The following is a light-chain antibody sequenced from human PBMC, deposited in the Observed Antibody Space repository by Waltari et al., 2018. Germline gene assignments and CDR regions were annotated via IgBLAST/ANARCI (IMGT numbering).Light chain of an antibody. CDR3: QWRNNWPWT. V-gene: IGKV3-11*01. CDR2: DAS. J-gene: IGKJ1*01. CDR1: QSVSSY. Sequence: EIVLTQSPATLSLSPGERATLSCRASQSVSSYLVWYQQKPGQAPMLLIYDASYRATGIPARFSGSGSGTDFTLTISSLESEDFAVYYCQWRNNWPWTFGQGTKVEI.